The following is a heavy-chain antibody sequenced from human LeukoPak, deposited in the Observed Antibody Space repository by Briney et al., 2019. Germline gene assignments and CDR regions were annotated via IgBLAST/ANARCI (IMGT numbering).Heavy chain of an antibody. V-gene: IGHV4-39*01. CDR2: IYYSGST. Sequence: SETLSLTCTVSGGSISSSNYYWGWIRQPPGKGLEWIGSIYYSGSTYYNPSLKSRVTISVDTSKNQFSLKLSSVTAADTAVYYCASSGYSSSWYGNYWGQGTLVTVSS. D-gene: IGHD6-13*01. CDR1: GGSISSSNYY. J-gene: IGHJ4*02. CDR3: ASSGYSSSWYGNY.